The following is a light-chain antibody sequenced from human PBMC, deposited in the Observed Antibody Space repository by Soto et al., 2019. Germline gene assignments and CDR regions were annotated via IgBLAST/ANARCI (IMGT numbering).Light chain of an antibody. J-gene: IGKJ1*01. CDR2: LGS. CDR3: MQALQTRT. Sequence: ESVMTQSPLPLPVTPGEPASISCRSSQSLLHSNGYNYLDWYLQKPGQSPQLLIYLGSNRASGVPDRFSGSGSGTDFTLKISRVEAEDVGVYYCMQALQTRTFGQGTKVDIK. CDR1: QSLLHSNGYNY. V-gene: IGKV2-28*01.